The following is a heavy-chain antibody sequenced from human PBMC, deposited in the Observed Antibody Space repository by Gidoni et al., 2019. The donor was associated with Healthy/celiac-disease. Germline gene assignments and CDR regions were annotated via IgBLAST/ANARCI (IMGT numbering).Heavy chain of an antibody. CDR2: ISWNSGSI. CDR3: AKDSDGMDV. V-gene: IGHV3-9*01. J-gene: IGHJ6*02. Sequence: EVQLVESGGGLVQPGRSLRLYCAASGFTFDDYAMHWVRQAPGKGLEWVSGISWNSGSIGYADSVKGRFTISRDNAKNSLYLQMNSLRAEDTALYYCAKDSDGMDVWGQGTTVTVSS. CDR1: GFTFDDYA.